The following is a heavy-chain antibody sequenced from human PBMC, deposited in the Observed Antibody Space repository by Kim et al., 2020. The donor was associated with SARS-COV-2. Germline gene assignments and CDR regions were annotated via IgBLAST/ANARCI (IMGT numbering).Heavy chain of an antibody. Sequence: RNKYYADPVKGRFTISRDNSKNTLYLQMNSLRAEDTAVYYCAKPGTTSDYWGQGTLVTVSS. CDR2: RNK. D-gene: IGHD1-7*01. V-gene: IGHV3-30*02. CDR3: AKPGTTSDY. J-gene: IGHJ4*02.